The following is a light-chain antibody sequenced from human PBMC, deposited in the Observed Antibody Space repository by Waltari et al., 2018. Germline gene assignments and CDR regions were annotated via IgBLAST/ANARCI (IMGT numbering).Light chain of an antibody. CDR1: SLSSYY. V-gene: IGLV3-19*01. J-gene: IGLJ2*01. Sequence: SSELTQDPAVSVALGQTVRITCQGDSLSSYYASWYQPKPGQAPVLVTYGKNNRPSGIPDRFSGSSSGNTASLTITGAQAEDEADYYCNSRDSSGNHLVFGGGTKLTVL. CDR2: GKN. CDR3: NSRDSSGNHLV.